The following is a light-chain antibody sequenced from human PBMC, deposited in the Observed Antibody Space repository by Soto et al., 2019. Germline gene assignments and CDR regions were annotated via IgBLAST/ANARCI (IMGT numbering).Light chain of an antibody. V-gene: IGLV2-14*01. CDR1: SSDVGGYNY. J-gene: IGLJ3*02. Sequence: HSVLTQPASVSGSPGQSITISCTGTSSDVGGYNYVSWYQQHPGTAPKLMIYEVSNRPSGVSDRFSGSRSGNTASLTISGLQAEDESDYYCISYTSSSTWVFGGGTKLTVL. CDR2: EVS. CDR3: ISYTSSSTWV.